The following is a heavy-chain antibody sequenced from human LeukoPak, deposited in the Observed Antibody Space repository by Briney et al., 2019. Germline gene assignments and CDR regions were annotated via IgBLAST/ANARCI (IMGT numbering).Heavy chain of an antibody. D-gene: IGHD3-22*01. V-gene: IGHV1-8*03. CDR1: EYTFSSPE. CDR3: AGASGRLYDPAAFDL. Sequence: GTSVKVSCKAPEYTFSSPEFNWVRQATGQGLEWMAWMNPNSGNSGYAQKFQGRVTITWETSESTAYMELSSLKSDDSAVYYCAGASGRLYDPAAFDLWGQGTMVTVSS. CDR2: MNPNSGNS. J-gene: IGHJ3*01.